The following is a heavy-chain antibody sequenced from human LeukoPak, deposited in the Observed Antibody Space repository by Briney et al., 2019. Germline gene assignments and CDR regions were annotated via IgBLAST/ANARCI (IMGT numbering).Heavy chain of an antibody. V-gene: IGHV3-23*01. CDR3: AKASFQDSVVVTAFDY. J-gene: IGHJ4*02. D-gene: IGHD2-21*02. Sequence: PGGSLRLSCAASGFTFSSYGMHWVRQAPGKGLEWVSVISGGGVTTYYADSVKGRFTISRDNFKNTLYLQMNSLRAEDTAVYYCAKASFQDSVVVTAFDYWGQGALVTVSS. CDR1: GFTFSSYG. CDR2: ISGGGVTT.